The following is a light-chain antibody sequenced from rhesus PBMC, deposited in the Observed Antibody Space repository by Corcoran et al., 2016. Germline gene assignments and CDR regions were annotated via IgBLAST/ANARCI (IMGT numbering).Light chain of an antibody. Sequence: EIVMTQSPATLSLSPGESGTLSCRASQSVNYTLAWYHQKPGQVPRRLIYDASNRATGIPDRFSGSGSGTDFTLTISSLEPEGVGVYYGQQESNWPLSFGGGTKVEIK. CDR3: QQESNWPLS. J-gene: IGKJ4*01. V-gene: IGKV3-35*01. CDR2: DAS. CDR1: QSVNYT.